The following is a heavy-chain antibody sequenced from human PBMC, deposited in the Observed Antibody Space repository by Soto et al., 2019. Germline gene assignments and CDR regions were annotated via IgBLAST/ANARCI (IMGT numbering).Heavy chain of an antibody. J-gene: IGHJ6*03. CDR2: MNSDGSSR. CDR3: ARGDATLSAYYYSMDV. D-gene: IGHD1-26*01. Sequence: ELQLVESGGGLVQPGGSLRLSCVASGFTLSSYWMHWVRQAPGKGLVWVSRMNSDGSSRTYADSVRGRLTISRDNAKNTLYLQMNSLRAEDTAVYYCARGDATLSAYYYSMDVWGKGTTVTVSS. V-gene: IGHV3-74*01. CDR1: GFTLSSYW.